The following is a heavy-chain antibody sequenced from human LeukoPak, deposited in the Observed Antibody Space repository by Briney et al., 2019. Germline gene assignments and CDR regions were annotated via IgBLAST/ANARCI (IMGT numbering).Heavy chain of an antibody. D-gene: IGHD1-20*01. Sequence: SETLSLTCTVSGGSISSYCWSWIRQPAGKGLEWIGRIYTSGSTNYNPSLKRRVTMSVDTTKTQSSLKLSSVTAADTAVYYCASDDAITGEFDYWGQGTLVTVSS. CDR1: GGSISSYC. CDR2: IYTSGST. V-gene: IGHV4-4*07. J-gene: IGHJ4*02. CDR3: ASDDAITGEFDY.